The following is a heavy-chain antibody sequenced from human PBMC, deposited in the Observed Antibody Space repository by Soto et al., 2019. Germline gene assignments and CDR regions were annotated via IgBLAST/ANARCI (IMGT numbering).Heavy chain of an antibody. V-gene: IGHV3-30*18. CDR2: TSDDGSNE. D-gene: IGHD3-10*01. J-gene: IGHJ6*02. CDR3: VKDIGSGSHYNPRNPEFYSGLDV. CDR1: GFTLSDCA. Sequence: GGSLRLSCAASGFTLSDCAMHWVRQAPGRGLEWVALTSDDGSNEYYGDSVKGRFTISRDNSKSTVYLQMSSLRTEDTAVYYCVKDIGSGSHYNPRNPEFYSGLDVWGQGTRVTVSS.